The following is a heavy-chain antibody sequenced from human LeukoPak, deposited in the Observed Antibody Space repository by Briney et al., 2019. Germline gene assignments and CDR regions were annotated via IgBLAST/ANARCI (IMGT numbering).Heavy chain of an antibody. CDR3: ARQYCSSTSCLRHAFDI. CDR1: GYSFTSYW. J-gene: IGHJ3*02. Sequence: GESLKSSCKGSGYSFTSYWIGWVRQMPGKGREWMGIIYPGDSDTRYSPSFQGQVTISADKSISTAYLQWSSLKASDTAMYYCARQYCSSTSCLRHAFDIWGQGTMVTVSS. D-gene: IGHD2-2*01. CDR2: IYPGDSDT. V-gene: IGHV5-51*01.